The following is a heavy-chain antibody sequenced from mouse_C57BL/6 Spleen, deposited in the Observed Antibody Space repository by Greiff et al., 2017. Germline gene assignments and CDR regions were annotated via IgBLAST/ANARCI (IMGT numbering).Heavy chain of an antibody. D-gene: IGHD1-1*01. V-gene: IGHV1-69*01. Sequence: QVQLQQPGAELVMPGASVKLSCKASGYTFTSYWMHWVKQRPGQGLEWIGELDPSDSYTNYNQKFKGKSTLTVDKSSSTAYMQLSSLTSEDSAVYYCARSHYYGSSRYWYFDVWGTGTTVTVSS. J-gene: IGHJ1*03. CDR3: ARSHYYGSSRYWYFDV. CDR1: GYTFTSYW. CDR2: LDPSDSYT.